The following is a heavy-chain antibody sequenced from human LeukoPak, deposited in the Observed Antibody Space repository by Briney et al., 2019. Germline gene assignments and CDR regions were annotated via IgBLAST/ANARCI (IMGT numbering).Heavy chain of an antibody. J-gene: IGHJ4*02. D-gene: IGHD6-25*01. V-gene: IGHV4-34*01. CDR2: INPSGNT. Sequence: SETLSLTCVVYGGSFSGYYWSWIRQPPGKGLGWIGEINPSGNTNYNPSLESRVTLSVDTSKNHFFLKLSSVTAADTAVYYCARGRAGGEADWGQGTLVTVSS. CDR3: ARGRAGGEAD. CDR1: GGSFSGYY.